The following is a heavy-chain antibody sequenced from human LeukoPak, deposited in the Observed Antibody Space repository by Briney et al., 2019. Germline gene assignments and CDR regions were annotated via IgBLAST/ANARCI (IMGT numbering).Heavy chain of an antibody. Sequence: SETLSLTCAVYGGSFSGYYWSWIRQPPGKGLEWIGEINHSGSTNCNPSLKSRVTISVDTSKNQFSLKLSSVTAADTAVYYCARAPPFGYSYGLNWFDPWGQGTLVTVSS. V-gene: IGHV4-34*01. CDR3: ARAPPFGYSYGLNWFDP. D-gene: IGHD5-18*01. CDR1: GGSFSGYY. J-gene: IGHJ5*02. CDR2: INHSGST.